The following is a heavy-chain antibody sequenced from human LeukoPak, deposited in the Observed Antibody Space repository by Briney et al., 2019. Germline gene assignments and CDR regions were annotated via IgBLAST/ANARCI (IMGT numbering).Heavy chain of an antibody. CDR2: ITKSGGTA. V-gene: IGHV3-23*01. J-gene: IGHJ4*02. CDR1: GFTFSNYA. CDR3: AKVGYCSGGNCYYFDY. Sequence: GGSLRLSCAASGFTFSNYARDWVRQAPGEGVEWGSAITKSGGTAFYADSVKGRFTISRDNSRNTLYLQMNSLRAEDTAVYYCAKVGYCSGGNCYYFDYWGRGTLVTVSS. D-gene: IGHD2-15*01.